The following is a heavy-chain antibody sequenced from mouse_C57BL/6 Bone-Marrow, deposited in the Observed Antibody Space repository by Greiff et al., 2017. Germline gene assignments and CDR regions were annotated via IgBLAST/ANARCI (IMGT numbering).Heavy chain of an antibody. V-gene: IGHV1-81*01. J-gene: IGHJ3*01. CDR3: ARQLRLPSFAY. D-gene: IGHD3-2*02. CDR2: IYPRSGNT. Sequence: QVHVKQSGPELVKPGASVKLSCKASGYTFTSYDINWVKQRPGQGLEWIGEIYPRSGNTYYNEKFKGKATLTADKSSSTAYMELRSLTSEDSAVYFCARQLRLPSFAYWGQGTLVTVSA. CDR1: GYTFTSYD.